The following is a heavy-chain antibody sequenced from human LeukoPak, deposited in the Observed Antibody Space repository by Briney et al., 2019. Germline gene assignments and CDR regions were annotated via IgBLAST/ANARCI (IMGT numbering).Heavy chain of an antibody. CDR1: GFTFSSFA. V-gene: IGHV3-23*01. Sequence: GGSLRLSCAASGFTFSSFAMSWVRKAPGTGLEWVSAISGSGGSTYYADSVKGRFTISRDNSKNTLHLQMNSLRAEDTAVYYCGKEVRVITFGRVIVTPSDYWGQGTLVTVSS. CDR3: GKEVRVITFGRVIVTPSDY. J-gene: IGHJ4*02. D-gene: IGHD3-16*02. CDR2: ISGSGGST.